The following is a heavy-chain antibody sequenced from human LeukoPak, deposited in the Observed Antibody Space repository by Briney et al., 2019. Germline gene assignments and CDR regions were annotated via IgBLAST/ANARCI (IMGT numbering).Heavy chain of an antibody. J-gene: IGHJ6*03. CDR1: GFTFSSYG. D-gene: IGHD3-22*01. CDR3: ARLFSGSSRLFLYYYYMDV. CDR2: IRYDGSNK. V-gene: IGHV3-30*02. Sequence: GGSLRLSCAASGFTFSSYGMHWVRQAPGKGLEWVAFIRYDGSNKYYADSVKGRFTISRDNSKNTLYLQMNSLRAEDTAVYYCARLFSGSSRLFLYYYYMDVWGKGTTVTISS.